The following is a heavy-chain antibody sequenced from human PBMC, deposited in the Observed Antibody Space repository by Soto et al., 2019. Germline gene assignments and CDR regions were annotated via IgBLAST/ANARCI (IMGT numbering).Heavy chain of an antibody. Sequence: SETLSLTCTVSGGSISSRSYYWGWIRQPPGKGLEWIGSIYYSGSTYYNPSLKSRVTISVDTSKNQFSLKLSSVTAADTAVYYCARQVRSGGYVGDYFDYWGQGTLVTVSS. CDR1: GGSISSRSYY. D-gene: IGHD6-19*01. J-gene: IGHJ4*02. CDR3: ARQVRSGGYVGDYFDY. V-gene: IGHV4-39*01. CDR2: IYYSGST.